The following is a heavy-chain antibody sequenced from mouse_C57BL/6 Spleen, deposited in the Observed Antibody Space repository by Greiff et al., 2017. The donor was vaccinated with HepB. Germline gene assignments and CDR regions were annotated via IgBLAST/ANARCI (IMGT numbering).Heavy chain of an antibody. D-gene: IGHD2-4*01. Sequence: VQVVESGAELVRPGASVTLSCKASGYTFTDYEMHWVKQTPVHGLEWIGAIDPETGGTAYNQKFKGKAILTADKSSSTAYMELRSLTSEDSAVYYCTRYPPSYDYDGDYWGQGTTLTVSS. CDR3: TRYPPSYDYDGDY. CDR1: GYTFTDYE. J-gene: IGHJ2*01. CDR2: IDPETGGT. V-gene: IGHV1-15*01.